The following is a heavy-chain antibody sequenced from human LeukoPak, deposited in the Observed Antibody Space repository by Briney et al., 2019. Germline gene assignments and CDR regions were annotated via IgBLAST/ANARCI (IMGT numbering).Heavy chain of an antibody. CDR3: ARARVGCTNYAFDI. V-gene: IGHV3-53*01. Sequence: GGSLRLSCAASGFTVSSNYMTWVRQAPGKGLEWVSLIYSGGSTFYGDSVRGRFTISRDNSKNTLHLQMNSLRAEDTAVYYCARARVGCTNYAFDIWGQGTMVTVSS. D-gene: IGHD2-8*01. CDR1: GFTVSSNY. CDR2: IYSGGST. J-gene: IGHJ3*02.